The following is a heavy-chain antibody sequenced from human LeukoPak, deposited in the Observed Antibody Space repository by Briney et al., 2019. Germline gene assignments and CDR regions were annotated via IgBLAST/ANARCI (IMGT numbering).Heavy chain of an antibody. J-gene: IGHJ6*02. D-gene: IGHD3-22*01. CDR1: GYTFTSYG. V-gene: IGHV1-69*13. CDR2: IIPIFGTA. Sequence: ASVKVSCKTSGYTFTSYGMHWVRQAPGQRLEWMGGIIPIFGTANYAQKFQGRVTITADESTSTAYMELSSLRSEDTAVYYCASGDYYDSSGHPYYGMDVWGQGTTVTVSS. CDR3: ASGDYYDSSGHPYYGMDV.